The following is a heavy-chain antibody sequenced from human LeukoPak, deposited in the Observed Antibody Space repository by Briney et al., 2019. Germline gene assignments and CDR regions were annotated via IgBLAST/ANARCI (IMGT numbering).Heavy chain of an antibody. V-gene: IGHV5-51*01. CDR1: GYSFTSYW. D-gene: IGHD1-26*01. CDR2: IYPGDSDT. J-gene: IGHJ4*02. Sequence: GGSLKISCKGSGYSFTSYWIGWVRQMPGKGLEWMGIIYPGDSDTRYSPSFQGQVTISADKSISTAYLQWSSLKASDTAMYYCARQVVGATGGYYFDYWGQGTLVTVSS. CDR3: ARQVVGATGGYYFDY.